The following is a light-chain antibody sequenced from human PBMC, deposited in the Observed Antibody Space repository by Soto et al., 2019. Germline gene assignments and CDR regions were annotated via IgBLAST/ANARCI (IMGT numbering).Light chain of an antibody. Sequence: EIVLTQSPGTLSLSPGERATLSCRASQRVSSSYLAWYQQKPGQAPRPLICGASTRATGIPDRFSGSGSGTDFTLTISRLEPEDFAVYFCQRYGSSPPFTFGQGTKVDIK. V-gene: IGKV3-20*01. CDR1: QRVSSSY. J-gene: IGKJ2*01. CDR2: GAS. CDR3: QRYGSSPPFT.